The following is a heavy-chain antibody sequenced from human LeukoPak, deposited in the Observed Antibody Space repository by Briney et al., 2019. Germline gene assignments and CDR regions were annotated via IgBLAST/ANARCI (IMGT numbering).Heavy chain of an antibody. V-gene: IGHV4-59*01. CDR1: GGSISAYY. CDR3: ARFGTSSSRFFDQ. CDR2: IHYSGTT. Sequence: PSETLSLTCTVSGGSISAYYWSWIRQPPGQGLKWIGYIHYSGTTNYYPSLKSRVTIALDTSKNQFSLKLNSVTAADTAVYYCARFGTSSSRFFDQWGQGTLVTVSS. D-gene: IGHD6-6*01. J-gene: IGHJ4*02.